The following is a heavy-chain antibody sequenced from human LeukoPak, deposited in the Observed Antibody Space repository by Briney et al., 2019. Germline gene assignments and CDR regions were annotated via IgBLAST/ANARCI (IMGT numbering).Heavy chain of an antibody. D-gene: IGHD3-10*01. CDR2: ISSSGRTT. CDR3: VRDGNVLIWVGEVNLDF. Sequence: PGGSLRLSCAASGFTFSSYEMNWVRQAPGKGLEWVSYISSSGRTTNYADSVKGRFTISRDNAKNSLYLQMNSLRAEDTAVYYCVRDGNVLIWVGEVNLDFWGQGTLVTVSS. V-gene: IGHV3-48*03. J-gene: IGHJ4*02. CDR1: GFTFSSYE.